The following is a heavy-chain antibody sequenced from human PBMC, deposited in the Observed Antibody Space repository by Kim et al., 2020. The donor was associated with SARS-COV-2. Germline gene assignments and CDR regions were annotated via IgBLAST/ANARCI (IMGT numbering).Heavy chain of an antibody. D-gene: IGHD6-19*01. CDR1: EFTFSSYG. V-gene: IGHV3-30*03. J-gene: IGHJ4*02. CDR3: ASEWIAVVGGFDY. CDR2: ISNDESNK. Sequence: GGSLRLSCAASEFTFSSYGMHWVRQAPGKGLEWVALISNDESNKFYTDSVKGRFTISRDNSKNTLYLQMNSLRADDTAVYYCASEWIAVVGGFDYWGQGTLVTVSS.